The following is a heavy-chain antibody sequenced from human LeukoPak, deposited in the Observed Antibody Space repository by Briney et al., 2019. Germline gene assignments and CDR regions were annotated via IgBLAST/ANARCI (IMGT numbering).Heavy chain of an antibody. CDR3: AKDGGLWVSAHWGDS. D-gene: IGHD7-27*01. V-gene: IGHV3-23*01. J-gene: IGHJ4*02. CDR1: GFSFSIYT. Sequence: GGSLRLSCAASGFSFSIYTMTWVRQAPGMGLQWVSVISGGGSAYYADSVKGRFTVSRDNSKNTLFLQMNSLRAEDTAVYYCAKDGGLWVSAHWGDSWGRGTLVTVSS. CDR2: ISGGGSA.